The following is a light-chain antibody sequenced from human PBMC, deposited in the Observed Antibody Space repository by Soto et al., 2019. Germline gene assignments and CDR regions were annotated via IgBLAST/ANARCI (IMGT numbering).Light chain of an antibody. J-gene: IGKJ1*01. CDR1: QTISSW. CDR3: QHYNSYSEA. V-gene: IGKV1-5*03. Sequence: DVQMSQSPSNLSGSVGDRVTITCRASQTISSWLAWYQQKPGKAPKLLIYKASTLKSGVPSRFSGSGSGTEFTLTISSMQPDDFANYYCQHYNSYSEAFGQGTKVDIK. CDR2: KAS.